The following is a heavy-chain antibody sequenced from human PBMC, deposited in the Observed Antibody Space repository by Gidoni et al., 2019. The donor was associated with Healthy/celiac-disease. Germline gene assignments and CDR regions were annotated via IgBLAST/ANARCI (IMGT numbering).Heavy chain of an antibody. D-gene: IGHD5-12*01. CDR2: IYYSGST. V-gene: IGHV4-59*09. Sequence: WIGYIYYSGSTNYNPSLKSRVTISVDTSKNQFSLKLSSVTAADTAVDYCARGTGKYNFDYWGQGTLVTVSS. J-gene: IGHJ4*02. CDR3: ARGTGKYNFDY.